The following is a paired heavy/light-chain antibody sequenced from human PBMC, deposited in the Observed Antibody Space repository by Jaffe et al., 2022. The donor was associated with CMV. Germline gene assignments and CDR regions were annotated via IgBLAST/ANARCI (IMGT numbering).Heavy chain of an antibody. J-gene: IGHJ5*02. D-gene: IGHD2-2*01. CDR1: GFTFDDYA. CDR3: AKGYCGTTNCHSVS. Sequence: EVQLVESGGGLVQPGRSLRLSCAASGFTFDDYAMHWVRQAPGKGLEWVSGISWNSGNIGYADSVKGRFTISRDNAKNSLYLQMNSLRVEDTALYYCAKGYCGTTNCHSVSWGQGTLVTVSS. CDR2: ISWNSGNI. V-gene: IGHV3-9*01.
Light chain of an antibody. Sequence: QSVLTQPPSASGTPGQRVTISCSGSSSNVGSYTVNWYQQLPGTAPKLLIYSNNQRPSGVPDRFSGSKSGTSASLAISGLQSEDEADYYCAAWDDSLNGWVFGGGTKLTVL. V-gene: IGLV1-44*01. CDR1: SSNVGSYT. CDR2: SNN. J-gene: IGLJ3*02. CDR3: AAWDDSLNGWV.